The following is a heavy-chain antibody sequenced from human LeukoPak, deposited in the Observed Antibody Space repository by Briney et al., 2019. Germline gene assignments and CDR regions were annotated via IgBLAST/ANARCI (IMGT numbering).Heavy chain of an antibody. V-gene: IGHV3-21*01. Sequence: GGSLRLSCAASGFTFSSYSMNWVRQAPGKGLEWVSSISSSSSYIYYADSVKGRFTTSRDNAKNSLYLQMNSLRAEDTAVYYCARDDDILTSPDYWGQGTLVTVSS. D-gene: IGHD3-9*01. J-gene: IGHJ4*02. CDR2: ISSSSSYI. CDR1: GFTFSSYS. CDR3: ARDDDILTSPDY.